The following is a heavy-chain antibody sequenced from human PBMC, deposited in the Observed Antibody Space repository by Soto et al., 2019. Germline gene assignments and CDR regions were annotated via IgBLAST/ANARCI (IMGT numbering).Heavy chain of an antibody. V-gene: IGHV6-1*01. CDR3: ARNYYGGGSYYSSFDD. J-gene: IGHJ4*02. CDR1: GDSVSSSSAA. D-gene: IGHD3-10*01. CDR2: TFYNSIWYT. Sequence: PSQTLSLTCAVSGDSVSSSSAAWHWFRQTPSGGLEWLGRTFYNSIWYTDYAVSVRGRITISADTSKNHFSLKLNSVTPEDTALYYCARNYYGGGSYYSSFDDWGQGALVTAPQ.